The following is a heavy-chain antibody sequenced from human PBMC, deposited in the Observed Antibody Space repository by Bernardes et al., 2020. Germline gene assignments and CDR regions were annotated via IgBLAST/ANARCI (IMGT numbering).Heavy chain of an antibody. J-gene: IGHJ6*04. V-gene: IGHV4-59*12. CDR1: GGSISSYY. D-gene: IGHD2-15*01. CDR3: ARGRFCSGGSCYGYYYGMDV. Sequence: SETLSLTCTVSGGSISSYYWSWIRQPPGKGLEWIGYIYYSGSTNYNPSLKSRVTISVDTSKNQFSLKLSSVTAADTAVYYCARGRFCSGGSCYGYYYGMDVWGKGTTVTVSS. CDR2: IYYSGST.